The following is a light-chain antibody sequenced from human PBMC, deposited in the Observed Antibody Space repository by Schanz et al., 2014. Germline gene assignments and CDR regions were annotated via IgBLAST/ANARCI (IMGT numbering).Light chain of an antibody. Sequence: QSALTQPASVSGSPGQSITISCTGTSSDVGSYGFVSWYQHYPGKAPKVIIYEANKRPSGVSNRFSASKSGYTASLTISGLQDEDEADYYCCSYADGSTLIFGGGTKLTVL. J-gene: IGLJ2*01. V-gene: IGLV2-23*01. CDR3: CSYADGSTLI. CDR1: SSDVGSYGF. CDR2: EAN.